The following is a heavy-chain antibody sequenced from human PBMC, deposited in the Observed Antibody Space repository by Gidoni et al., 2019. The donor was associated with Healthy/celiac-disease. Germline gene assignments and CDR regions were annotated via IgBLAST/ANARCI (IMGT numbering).Heavy chain of an antibody. V-gene: IGHV1-46*03. J-gene: IGHJ6*02. D-gene: IGHD3-10*01. CDR2: INPSGGST. Sequence: QVQLVQSGAGVKKPGASVKVSCKAAGYTFTSYYMHCVRQAPGQGLEWMGIINPSGGSTSYAQKFQGRVTMTRDTSTSTVYMELSSLRSEDTAVYYCARGEGTMVRGATSTASYGMDVWGQGTTVTVSS. CDR3: ARGEGTMVRGATSTASYGMDV. CDR1: GYTFTSYY.